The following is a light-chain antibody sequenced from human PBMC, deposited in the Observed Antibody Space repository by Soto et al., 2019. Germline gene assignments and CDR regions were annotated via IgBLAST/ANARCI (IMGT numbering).Light chain of an antibody. V-gene: IGKV3-20*01. CDR3: EPYGSVGVT. CDR2: GAS. CDR1: QSVSSSY. J-gene: IGKJ5*01. Sequence: ENLKTQASGKRSFPAGGRATIYYSASQSVSSSYLAWYQQKPGQAPRLLIYGASSRATGIPDRFSCRGSGTDFTLLMSRLEPEDFAVYYGEPYGSVGVTIGQGTRLEIK.